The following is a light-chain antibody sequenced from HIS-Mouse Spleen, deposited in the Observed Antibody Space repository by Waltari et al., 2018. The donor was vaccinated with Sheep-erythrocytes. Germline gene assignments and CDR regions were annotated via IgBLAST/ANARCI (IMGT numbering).Light chain of an antibody. J-gene: IGLJ1*01. CDR1: RSDVGGYNY. Sequence: QSALTQPRSVSGSPGQSVTISCTGTRSDVGGYNYVSWYQQHPGKAPKLMIYDGSKRPSGVPDRFSGSKSGNTASLTISGLQAEDEADYYCCSYAGSYNHVFATGTKVTVL. CDR3: CSYAGSYNHV. V-gene: IGLV2-11*01. CDR2: DGS.